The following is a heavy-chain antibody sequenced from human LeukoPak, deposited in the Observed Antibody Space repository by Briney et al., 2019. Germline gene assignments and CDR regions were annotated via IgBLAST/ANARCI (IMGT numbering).Heavy chain of an antibody. D-gene: IGHD3-22*01. Sequence: GGSLRLSCAASGFTFSSYAMHWVRQAPGKGLEWVAVTSYDGSNKYYADSVKGRFTISRDNSKNTLYLQMNSLRAEDTAVYYCARGPRSGYSEGSFDYWGQGTLVTVSS. CDR2: TSYDGSNK. V-gene: IGHV3-30-3*01. CDR3: ARGPRSGYSEGSFDY. CDR1: GFTFSSYA. J-gene: IGHJ4*02.